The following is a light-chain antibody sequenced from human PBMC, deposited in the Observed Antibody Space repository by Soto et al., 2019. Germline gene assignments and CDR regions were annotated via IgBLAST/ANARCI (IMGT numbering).Light chain of an antibody. CDR1: SSDVGSYNL. V-gene: IGLV2-23*01. CDR3: CSYAGSSTWV. J-gene: IGLJ3*02. CDR2: EGT. Sequence: QSALTQPASVSGSPGQSITISCTGTSSDVGSYNLVSWYQQHPGKAPKLTIYEGTKRPSGVSNRFSGSKSASTASLTIAGLQAEDGADYYCCSYAGSSTWVFGGGTKVTVL.